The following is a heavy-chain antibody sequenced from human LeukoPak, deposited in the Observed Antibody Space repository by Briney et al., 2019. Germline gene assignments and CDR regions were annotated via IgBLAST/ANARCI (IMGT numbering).Heavy chain of an antibody. V-gene: IGHV4-59*08. CDR1: GGSISSYY. Sequence: PSETLSLTCTVSGGSISSYYWSWIRQPPGKGLEWIGYIYYSGSTNYNPSLKSRVTISVDTSKNQFSLKLSSVTAADTAVYYCARPEPDHDAFDIWGQGTMVTVSS. J-gene: IGHJ3*02. CDR3: ARPEPDHDAFDI. CDR2: IYYSGST.